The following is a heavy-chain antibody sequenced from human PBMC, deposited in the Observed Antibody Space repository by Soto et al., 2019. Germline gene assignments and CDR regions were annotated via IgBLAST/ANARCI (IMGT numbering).Heavy chain of an antibody. V-gene: IGHV4-4*02. CDR3: ASGGGGGDY. Sequence: QVQLQESGPGLVKPSGTLSLTCAVSGGSVSSNNWWSWVRQPPGKGLEWIGEIYHSGSTNYNPSLKSRVTISVDKSTNEVALMLSSVTAADAAVYFGASGGGGGDYWGQGTLVTVSS. D-gene: IGHD3-16*01. J-gene: IGHJ4*02. CDR1: GGSVSSNNW. CDR2: IYHSGST.